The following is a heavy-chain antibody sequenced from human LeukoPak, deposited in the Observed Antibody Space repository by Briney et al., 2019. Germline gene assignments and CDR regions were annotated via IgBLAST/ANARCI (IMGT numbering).Heavy chain of an antibody. Sequence: GASVKVSCKASGYTFTDYYMHWVRQAPGQGLEWMGWINPNSGGTNYAQKFQGRVTMTRDTSISTAYMELSSLRSEDTAVYFCARATVVAGYCTTTRCYKPFDIWGQGTMVTVSS. J-gene: IGHJ3*02. CDR1: GYTFTDYY. CDR2: INPNSGGT. CDR3: ARATVVAGYCTTTRCYKPFDI. V-gene: IGHV1-2*02. D-gene: IGHD2-2*02.